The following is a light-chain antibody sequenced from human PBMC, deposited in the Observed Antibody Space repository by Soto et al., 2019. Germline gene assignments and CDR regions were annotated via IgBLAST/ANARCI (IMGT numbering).Light chain of an antibody. V-gene: IGKV2-28*01. CDR2: LGS. J-gene: IGKJ1*01. CDR1: QSLLHTDGYIY. Sequence: IVLTQSPLSLPVTPGESASISCRSSQSLLHTDGYIYLDWYLQKPGQSPQLLIYLGSSRASGVPDRFSGSGSGTDLTLNCSRVEADDVGVYYGMQVLQTPWTFGQGTRVDIK. CDR3: MQVLQTPWT.